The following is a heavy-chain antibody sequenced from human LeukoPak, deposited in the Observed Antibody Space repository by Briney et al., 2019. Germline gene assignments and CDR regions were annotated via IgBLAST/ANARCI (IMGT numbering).Heavy chain of an antibody. CDR1: GFTFSSYE. J-gene: IGHJ4*02. Sequence: PGGPLRLSCAACGFTFSSYEMHGVRQAPGRGLEGVSYISSSGSTIYYADSVKGRFTISRDNAKNSLYLQMNSLRAEDTAVYYCARDTYYYGSGSYYYGTDYWGQGTLVTVSS. V-gene: IGHV3-48*03. CDR3: ARDTYYYGSGSYYYGTDY. CDR2: ISSSGSTI. D-gene: IGHD3-10*01.